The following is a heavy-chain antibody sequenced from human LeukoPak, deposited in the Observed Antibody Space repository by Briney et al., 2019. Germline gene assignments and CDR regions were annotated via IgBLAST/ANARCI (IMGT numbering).Heavy chain of an antibody. CDR2: IYTSGST. Sequence: SSETLSLTCTVSGGSISSYYWSWIRQPAGKGLEWIGRIYTSGSTNYNPSLKNRVTMSVDTSKNQFSLKLSSVTAADTAVYYCARQEYDILTGRVLYVFDIWGQETMVTVSS. CDR3: ARQEYDILTGRVLYVFDI. CDR1: GGSISSYY. J-gene: IGHJ3*02. D-gene: IGHD3-9*01. V-gene: IGHV4-4*07.